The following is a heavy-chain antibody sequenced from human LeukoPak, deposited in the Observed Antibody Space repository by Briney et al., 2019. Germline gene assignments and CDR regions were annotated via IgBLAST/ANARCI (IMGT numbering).Heavy chain of an antibody. Sequence: GSVTRYCSASGFTFSGYARHWLRQAPGKGLEYVSAISSNGSSTYYADSLKGRFTISRSNSKNTLSLQMSSLRAEDTAVYYCVKDTGTGYRYGEFDYWGHGTPWSPSP. D-gene: IGHD5-18*01. V-gene: IGHV3-64D*09. CDR3: VKDTGTGYRYGEFDY. CDR1: GFTFSGYA. CDR2: ISSNGSST. J-gene: IGHJ4*01.